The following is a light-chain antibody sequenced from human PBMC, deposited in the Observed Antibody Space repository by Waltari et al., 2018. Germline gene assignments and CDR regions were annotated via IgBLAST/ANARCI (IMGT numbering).Light chain of an antibody. J-gene: IGKJ1*01. Sequence: DIVMTQSPLSLPVTPGEPASISCRSSQSLLHSNGYNYLDWYLQKPGQSPQLLVDLGSDRASGVPDRFSGSGSGTNFTLKISRVEAEDVWVYYCMQALQTPWTFGQGTKVEIK. V-gene: IGKV2-28*01. CDR1: QSLLHSNGYNY. CDR2: LGS. CDR3: MQALQTPWT.